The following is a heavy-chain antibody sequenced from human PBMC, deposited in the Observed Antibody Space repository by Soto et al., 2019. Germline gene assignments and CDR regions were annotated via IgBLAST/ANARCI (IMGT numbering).Heavy chain of an antibody. CDR3: ARVRGIAAEIDY. CDR2: ISSSSSYI. CDR1: GFTFSSYS. D-gene: IGHD6-13*01. J-gene: IGHJ4*02. Sequence: PGGSLRLSCAASGFTFSSYSMNWVRQAPGKGLEWVSSISSSSSYIYYADSVKGRFTISRDNAKNSLYLQMNSLRAEDTAVYYCARVRGIAAEIDYWGQGTLVTVSS. V-gene: IGHV3-21*01.